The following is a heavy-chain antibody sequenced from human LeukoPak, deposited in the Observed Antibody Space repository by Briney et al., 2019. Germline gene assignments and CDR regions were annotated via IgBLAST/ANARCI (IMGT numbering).Heavy chain of an antibody. V-gene: IGHV3-66*01. J-gene: IGHJ5*02. D-gene: IGHD3-9*01. CDR2: IYVRDTA. Sequence: GGSLRLSCAASGFSVSNNYLSWVRQAPGRGLEWVSLIYVRDTAYYADSVKGRVTISRDDFKNTVYLQMNSLRAEATAVYYCARDGHSPRHLFSWGQGSLVTVSS. CDR1: GFSVSNNY. CDR3: ARDGHSPRHLFS.